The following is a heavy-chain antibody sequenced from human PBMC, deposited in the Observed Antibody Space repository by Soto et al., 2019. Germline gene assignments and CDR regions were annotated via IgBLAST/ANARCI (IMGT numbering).Heavy chain of an antibody. Sequence: SETLSLTCSVSGGSIGSYYWSWIRQPPGKGLEWIGYIFYSGSTNYNPSFQRRLTISVDTSKNQFSMKLSSVTAADTAVYYCARVVDYDALTGYYRGAGWFDPWGQGTLVTVSS. CDR3: ARVVDYDALTGYYRGAGWFDP. CDR1: GGSIGSYY. V-gene: IGHV4-59*01. D-gene: IGHD3-9*01. J-gene: IGHJ5*01. CDR2: IFYSGST.